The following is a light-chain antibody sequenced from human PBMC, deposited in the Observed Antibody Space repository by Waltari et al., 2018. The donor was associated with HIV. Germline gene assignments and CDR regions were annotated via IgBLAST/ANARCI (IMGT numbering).Light chain of an antibody. CDR1: QSIGRY. CDR2: EAS. CDR3: QRSSTWHPRIT. J-gene: IGKJ3*01. V-gene: IGKV3-11*01. Sequence: EIVLTQSPALLSLSPGERATLSSRASQSIGRYLAWDQQKPEQAQRLLIYEASNSDTDIPARVRGSGTGTDLTLTIRSMEAEDLATYYCQRSSTWHPRITFGPGTTVDI.